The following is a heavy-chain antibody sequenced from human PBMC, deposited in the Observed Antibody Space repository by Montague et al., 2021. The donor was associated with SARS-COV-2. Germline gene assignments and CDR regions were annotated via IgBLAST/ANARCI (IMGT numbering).Heavy chain of an antibody. D-gene: IGHD6-25*01. Sequence: SETLSLTCAVYGGSFSGYYWNWIRQPPGKGLEWIGEINHSGSTNYNPSLKSRVTISVDTSKNQFSLKLSSVTAADTAVYYCARGPHSGGWHCYYCYGIDDWGQGTTVTVSS. V-gene: IGHV4-34*01. J-gene: IGHJ6*02. CDR3: ARGPHSGGWHCYYCYGIDD. CDR1: GGSFSGYY. CDR2: INHSGST.